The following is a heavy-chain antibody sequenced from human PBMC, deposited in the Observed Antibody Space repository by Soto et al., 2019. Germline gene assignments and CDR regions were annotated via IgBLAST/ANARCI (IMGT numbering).Heavy chain of an antibody. J-gene: IGHJ3*02. V-gene: IGHV3-53*04. CDR3: ARRRSSSWYFGAFDI. D-gene: IGHD6-13*01. Sequence: GGSLRLSCAASGFTVSSNYMSWVRQAPGKGLEWVSVIYSGGSTYYADSVKGRFTISRHNSKNTLYLQMNSLRAEDTAVYYCARRRSSSWYFGAFDIWGQGTMVTVSS. CDR1: GFTVSSNY. CDR2: IYSGGST.